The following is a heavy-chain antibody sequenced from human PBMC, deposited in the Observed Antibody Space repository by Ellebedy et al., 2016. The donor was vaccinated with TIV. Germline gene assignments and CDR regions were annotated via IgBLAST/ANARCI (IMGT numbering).Heavy chain of an antibody. CDR1: GFTFGGFG. D-gene: IGHD4-17*01. V-gene: IGHV3-30*03. CDR2: VSYDGSKK. CDR3: ATQDGDYPVYAFDV. J-gene: IGHJ3*01. Sequence: GGSLRLXCSGSGFTFGGFGIHWVRQSPGKGLEWVAVVSYDGSKKSYSDSVGGRFTVSRDNSNNVVHLHMNKLKTEDTAVYYCATQDGDYPVYAFDVWGQGTMVSVS.